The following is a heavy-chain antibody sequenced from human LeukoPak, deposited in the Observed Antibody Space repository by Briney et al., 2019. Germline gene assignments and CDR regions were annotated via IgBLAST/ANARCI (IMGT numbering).Heavy chain of an antibody. CDR3: AGAGRSYEYYYYYYGMDV. Sequence: SETLSLTCAVYGGSFSGYYWSWIRQPPGRGLEWIGEINHSGSTNYNPSLKSRVTISVDTSKNQFSLKLSSVTAADTAVYYCAGAGRSYEYYYYYYGMDVWGQGTTVTVSS. J-gene: IGHJ6*02. CDR2: INHSGST. D-gene: IGHD1-26*01. CDR1: GGSFSGYY. V-gene: IGHV4-34*01.